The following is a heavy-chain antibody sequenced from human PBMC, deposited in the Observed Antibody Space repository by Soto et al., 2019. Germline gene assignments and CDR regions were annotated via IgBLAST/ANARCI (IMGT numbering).Heavy chain of an antibody. V-gene: IGHV4-59*01. J-gene: IGHJ4*02. Sequence: QVQLQESGPGLVKSSETLSLTCTVSGGSISSYYWSWIRQPPGKGLEWIGYVYYSGSTNYNPSLKSRVTISVDTSKKHFPLQLSSVTAAATPVYYCARAYGGGDWYPDYSGQGTLLTVSS. D-gene: IGHD2-21*01. CDR1: GGSISSYY. CDR2: VYYSGST. CDR3: ARAYGGGDWYPDY.